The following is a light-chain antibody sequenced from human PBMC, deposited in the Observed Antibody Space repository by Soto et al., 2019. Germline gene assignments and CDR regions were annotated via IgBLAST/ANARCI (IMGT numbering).Light chain of an antibody. CDR3: GTWDSSLSAVL. V-gene: IGLV1-51*01. J-gene: IGLJ2*01. CDR2: DNN. CDR1: NSNIGNNY. Sequence: QSVLTQPPSVSAAPGQKVTISCSGNNSNIGNNYVSWYQQLPGTAPKLLIYDNNKRPSGIPDRFSGSKSGTSATLGITGLQTGDEADYYCGTWDSSLSAVLFGGGTKLTVL.